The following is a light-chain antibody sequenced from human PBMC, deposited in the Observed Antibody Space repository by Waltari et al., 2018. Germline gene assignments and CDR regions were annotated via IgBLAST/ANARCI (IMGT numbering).Light chain of an antibody. J-gene: IGLJ2*01. CDR2: KDT. CDR1: ALPKQY. CDR3: QSTDSSHTLPLVV. Sequence: SYELTQPPSVSVSPGQTARITCSGDALPKQYAFWYQQKPGQAPVLMIYKDTERPSGIPERFSGSSSGKTVTLTISGVQAEDEADYYCQSTDSSHTLPLVVFGEGTKLTVL. V-gene: IGLV3-25*03.